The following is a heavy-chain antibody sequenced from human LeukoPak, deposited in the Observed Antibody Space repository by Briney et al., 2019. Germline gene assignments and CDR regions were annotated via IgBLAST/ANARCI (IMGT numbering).Heavy chain of an antibody. J-gene: IGHJ3*02. V-gene: IGHV3-7*01. CDR1: GFTFSSYW. D-gene: IGHD1-26*01. CDR2: IKQDGSEK. Sequence: GGSLRLSCAASGFTFSSYWMSWVRQAPGKGLEWVANIKQDGSEKYYVDSVKGRFTISRDNAKNSLYLQMNSLRAEDTAVYYCARGWEPPNDAFDIWGQGTMVTVSS. CDR3: ARGWEPPNDAFDI.